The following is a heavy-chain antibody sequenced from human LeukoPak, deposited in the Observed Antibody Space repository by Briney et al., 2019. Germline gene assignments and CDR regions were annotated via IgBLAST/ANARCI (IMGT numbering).Heavy chain of an antibody. J-gene: IGHJ4*02. D-gene: IGHD1-1*01. CDR2: IGISSGNT. V-gene: IGHV3-11*06. Sequence: GGSLRLSCAASGFPFSEYSMNWVRLAPGKGLELISYIGISSGNTKYADSVKGRFTVSADNARNSLYLQMNSLRVEDTAVYYCARDHNYAFDNWGQGTLVTVSS. CDR1: GFPFSEYS. CDR3: ARDHNYAFDN.